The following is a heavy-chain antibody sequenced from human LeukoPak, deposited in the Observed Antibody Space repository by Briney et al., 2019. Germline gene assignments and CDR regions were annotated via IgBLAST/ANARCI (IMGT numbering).Heavy chain of an antibody. CDR2: INHSGST. J-gene: IGHJ6*03. Sequence: ETLSLTCAVYGGSFSGYYWSWIRQPPGKGLEWIGEINHSGSTNYNPSLRSRVTISVDTSKNQFSLKLSSVTAADTALYYCARGRSYYYGSGRMPAFYYMDVWGKGTTVTVSS. V-gene: IGHV4-34*01. D-gene: IGHD3-10*01. CDR1: GGSFSGYY. CDR3: ARGRSYYYGSGRMPAFYYMDV.